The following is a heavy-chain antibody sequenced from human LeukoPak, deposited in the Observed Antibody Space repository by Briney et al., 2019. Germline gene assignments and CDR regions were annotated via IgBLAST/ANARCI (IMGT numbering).Heavy chain of an antibody. V-gene: IGHV3-30*04. CDR3: AKDSYRGEYYYYYMDV. D-gene: IGHD3-10*01. CDR1: GFTFSSYA. CDR2: ISYDGSNK. J-gene: IGHJ6*03. Sequence: GGSLRLSCAASGFTFSSYAMHWVRQAPGKGLEWVAVISYDGSNKYYADSVKGRFTISRDNSKNTLYLQMNSLRAEDTAVYYCAKDSYRGEYYYYYMDVWGKGTTVTVSS.